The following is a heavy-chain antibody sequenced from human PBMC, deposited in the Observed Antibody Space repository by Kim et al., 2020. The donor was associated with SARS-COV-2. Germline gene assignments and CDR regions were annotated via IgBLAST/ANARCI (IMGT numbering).Heavy chain of an antibody. CDR1: DFTFRSYP. CDR2: ISYSSSTI. J-gene: IGHJ4*02. V-gene: IGHV3-48*02. CDR3: ARVGADRWYFDY. Sequence: GGSLRLSCAAADFTFRSYPMSWVRQAPGKGLEWVSYISYSSSTIYYADSVKGRFTISRDDAENSLFLQMDGLKDEDTAIYYCARVGADRWYFDYWGQGT. D-gene: IGHD3-10*01.